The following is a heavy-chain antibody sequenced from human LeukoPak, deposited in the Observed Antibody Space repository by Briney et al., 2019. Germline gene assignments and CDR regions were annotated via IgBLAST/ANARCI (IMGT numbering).Heavy chain of an antibody. D-gene: IGHD5-12*01. CDR1: GGSISSYY. J-gene: IGHJ4*02. CDR3: ARVIMGGDDWTFDY. Sequence: PSETLSLTCTVSGGSISSYYWSWIRQPPGKGLEWIGYIYYSGSTNYNPSLKSRVTISVDTSKNQFSLKLSSVTAADTAVYYCARVIMGGDDWTFDYWGQGTLVTVSS. V-gene: IGHV4-59*01. CDR2: IYYSGST.